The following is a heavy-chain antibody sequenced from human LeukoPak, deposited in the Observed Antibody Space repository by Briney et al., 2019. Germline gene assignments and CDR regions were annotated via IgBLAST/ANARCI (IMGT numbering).Heavy chain of an antibody. J-gene: IGHJ4*02. Sequence: GGSLRLSCAASGFNFSSYWMSLVRQAPGKGLEWVANIKQDGSEKYYVDSVKGRFTISRDNAKNSLYLQMNSLRAEDTAVYYCARDSDDFWSGYYISLGYWGQGTLVTVSS. CDR3: ARDSDDFWSGYYISLGY. D-gene: IGHD3-3*01. CDR2: IKQDGSEK. CDR1: GFNFSSYW. V-gene: IGHV3-7*01.